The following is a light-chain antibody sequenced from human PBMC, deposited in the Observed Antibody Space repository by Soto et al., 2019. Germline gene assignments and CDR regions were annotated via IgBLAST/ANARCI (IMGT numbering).Light chain of an antibody. Sequence: QSVLTRPASVSGSPGQSITISCTGTSSDVGGYNFVSWYQQHPGKVPRLIIYEVNKRPSGVSNRFSGSKSGNTASLTISGLQAEDEADYYCSSYTTSSTVLFGGGTKLTVL. CDR2: EVN. CDR1: SSDVGGYNF. CDR3: SSYTTSSTVL. V-gene: IGLV2-14*01. J-gene: IGLJ2*01.